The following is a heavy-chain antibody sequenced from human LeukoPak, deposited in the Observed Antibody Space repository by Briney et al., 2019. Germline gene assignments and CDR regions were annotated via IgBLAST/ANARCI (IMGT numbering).Heavy chain of an antibody. V-gene: IGHV4-38-2*01. J-gene: IGHJ5*02. CDR1: GYSISSGYY. CDR3: ASRYKVVVAATQNWFDP. Sequence: SETLSLTCAVSGYSISSGYYWGWIRQPPGKGLEWIGEINHSGSTNYNPSLKSRVTISVDTSKNQFSLKLSSVTAADTAVYYCASRYKVVVAATQNWFDPWGQGTLVTVSS. CDR2: INHSGST. D-gene: IGHD2-15*01.